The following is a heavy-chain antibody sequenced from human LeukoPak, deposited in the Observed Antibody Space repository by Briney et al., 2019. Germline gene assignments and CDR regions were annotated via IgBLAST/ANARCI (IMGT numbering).Heavy chain of an antibody. CDR1: GFTFSTYS. CDR3: ARDPWIQLWSYYFDY. J-gene: IGHJ4*02. D-gene: IGHD5-18*01. Sequence: GGSLRLSCAASGFTFSTYSMNWVRQAPGKGLEWVSSINRSGSYIFYADSVKGRFTISRDNTKNSLYLQMNSLRAEDTAVYYCARDPWIQLWSYYFDYWGPGTLVTVSS. CDR2: INRSGSYI. V-gene: IGHV3-21*01.